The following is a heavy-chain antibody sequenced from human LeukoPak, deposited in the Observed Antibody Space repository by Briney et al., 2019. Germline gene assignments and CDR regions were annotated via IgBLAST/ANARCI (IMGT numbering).Heavy chain of an antibody. CDR3: ARIPHSSGHADY. CDR1: GYTFTGYY. Sequence: GASVKVSCKASGYTFTGYYMHWVRQAPGQGLEWMGWINPHSGGTNYAQKFQGRVTMTRDTSISTAYMELSRLRSDDTAVYYCARIPHSSGHADYWGQGTLVTVSS. D-gene: IGHD6-19*01. CDR2: INPHSGGT. J-gene: IGHJ4*02. V-gene: IGHV1-2*02.